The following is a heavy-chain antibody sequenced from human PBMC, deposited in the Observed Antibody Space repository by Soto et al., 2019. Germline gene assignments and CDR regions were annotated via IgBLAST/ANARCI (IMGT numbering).Heavy chain of an antibody. CDR1: GFTFSSYA. CDR3: AKHRYYDSSGYDNWFDP. V-gene: IGHV3-23*01. J-gene: IGHJ5*02. Sequence: LRLSCAASGFTFSSYAMSWVRQVPGKGLEWVSVISGSGGSTDYADSVKGRFTISRDNSKNTLYLQMNSLRAEDTALYYCAKHRYYDSSGYDNWFDPWGQGTLVTVSS. D-gene: IGHD3-22*01. CDR2: ISGSGGST.